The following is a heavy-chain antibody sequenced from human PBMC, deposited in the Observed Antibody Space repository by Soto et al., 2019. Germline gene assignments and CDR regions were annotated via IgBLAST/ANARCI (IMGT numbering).Heavy chain of an antibody. J-gene: IGHJ4*02. CDR1: GFAIRSNA. V-gene: IGHV3-30*04. CDR2: ISFEGSYK. Sequence: PGGSLRLCCEASGFAIRSNAIHWVRQAPGKGLEWVAVISFEGSYKYYADSVKGRFTVSRDNSKNTVSLQMDSLTGEDSALYYCVRAAGIAAAGSSQGVLWGQGALVTVSS. CDR3: VRAAGIAAAGSSQGVL. D-gene: IGHD6-13*01.